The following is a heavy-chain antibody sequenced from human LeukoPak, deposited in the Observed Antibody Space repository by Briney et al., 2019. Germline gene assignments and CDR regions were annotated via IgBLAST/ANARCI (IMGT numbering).Heavy chain of an antibody. CDR1: GYSFTSYW. D-gene: IGHD6-13*01. CDR3: ARHIRPNIAAAGTWFDP. CDR2: IYPGDSDT. J-gene: IGHJ5*02. V-gene: IGHV5-51*01. Sequence: KFGESLKISCKGSGYSFTSYWIGWVRQMPGKGLEWMGIIYPGDSDTRYSPSFQGQVTISADKSISTAYLQWSSLKASDTAMYYCARHIRPNIAAAGTWFDPWGQGTLVTVSS.